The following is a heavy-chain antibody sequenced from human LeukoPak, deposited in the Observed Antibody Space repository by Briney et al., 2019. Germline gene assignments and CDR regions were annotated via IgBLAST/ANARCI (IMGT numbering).Heavy chain of an antibody. D-gene: IGHD4-17*01. CDR2: INHSGNA. CDR1: GGSFSGYY. J-gene: IGHJ4*02. CDR3: ARGQGTVTTH. Sequence: SETLSLTCAVPGGSFSGYYWTWIRQPPGKGLEWIGEINHSGNANYNPSLKSRVTISLDMSENHFSLKLTSVTAADTAVYYCARGQGTVTTHWGQGTLVTVSS. V-gene: IGHV4-34*01.